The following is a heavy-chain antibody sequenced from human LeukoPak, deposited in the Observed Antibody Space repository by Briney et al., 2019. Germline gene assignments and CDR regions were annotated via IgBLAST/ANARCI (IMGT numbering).Heavy chain of an antibody. CDR3: ARGLPSAPGVGDY. D-gene: IGHD5/OR15-5a*01. CDR2: ISNSGDAI. Sequence: PGGSLRLSCVASGFTLSSYEMDWVRQAPGKGLEWISYISNSGDAIYYADSVKGRFTISRDNAKDSLYLQINSLRAEDTAVYYCARGLPSAPGVGDYWGQGTLVTVSS. J-gene: IGHJ4*02. V-gene: IGHV3-48*03. CDR1: GFTLSSYE.